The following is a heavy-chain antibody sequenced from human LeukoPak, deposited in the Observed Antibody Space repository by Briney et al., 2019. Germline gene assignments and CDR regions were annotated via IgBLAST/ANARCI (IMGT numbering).Heavy chain of an antibody. V-gene: IGHV3-23*01. CDR1: GFTFSTYG. CDR2: ITGTGGSP. CDR3: AKGREYSSGSPLDY. D-gene: IGHD3-10*01. Sequence: GGSLRLSCAASGFTFSTYGMTWVRQAPGKGLEWVSAITGTGGSPYYAASVKGRFTISRDNSKNALYLQMDSLRAEDTAIYYCAKGREYSSGSPLDYWGQGTLVTVSS. J-gene: IGHJ4*02.